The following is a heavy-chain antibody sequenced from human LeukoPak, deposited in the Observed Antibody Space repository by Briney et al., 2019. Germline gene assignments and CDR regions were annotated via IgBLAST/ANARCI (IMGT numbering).Heavy chain of an antibody. J-gene: IGHJ4*02. CDR2: ITESGGDT. CDR3: ATGYTKTSRRGDY. D-gene: IGHD3-16*02. V-gene: IGHV3-23*01. CDR1: GFTFSSYW. Sequence: PGGSLRLSCAASGFTFSSYWMHWVRQAPGKGLEWVSAITESGGDTYYADSVKGRFAISRDDSKNTVFLQMNSLRAEDTAMYYCATGYTKTSRRGDYWGQGTLVTVSS.